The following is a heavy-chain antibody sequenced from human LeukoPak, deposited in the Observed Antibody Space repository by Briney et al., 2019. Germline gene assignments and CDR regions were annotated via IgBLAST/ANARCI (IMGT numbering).Heavy chain of an antibody. CDR1: GFTFSSYS. D-gene: IGHD3-9*01. CDR2: ISSSSSYI. V-gene: IGHV3-21*01. CDR3: ARVPLLRYFDWLPYYMDV. J-gene: IGHJ6*03. Sequence: PGGSLRLSCAASGFTFSSYSMNWVRQAPGKGLEWVSSISSSSSYIYHADSVKGRFTISRDNAKNSLYLQMNSLRAEDTAVYYCARVPLLRYFDWLPYYMDVWGKGTTVTVSS.